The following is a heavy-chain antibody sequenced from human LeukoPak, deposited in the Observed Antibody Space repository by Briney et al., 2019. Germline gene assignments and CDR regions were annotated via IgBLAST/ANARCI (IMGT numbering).Heavy chain of an antibody. V-gene: IGHV3-23*01. D-gene: IGHD2-2*01. CDR1: GFTFSSFA. CDR2: ISGSGGST. CDR3: AKVGYCSSTSCPNDY. Sequence: GGSLRLSCAASGFTFSSFAMSWVRQAPGKGLEWVSDISGSGGSTYYAGSVKGRFTISRDNSKNTLYLQMNSLRAEDTAVYYCAKVGYCSSTSCPNDYWGQGTLVTVSS. J-gene: IGHJ4*02.